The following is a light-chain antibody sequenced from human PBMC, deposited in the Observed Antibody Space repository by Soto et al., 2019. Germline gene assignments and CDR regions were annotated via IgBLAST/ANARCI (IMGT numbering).Light chain of an antibody. CDR2: AAS. CDR1: QNISTW. Sequence: DIQMTQSPSSVSASVGDRVTITCRASQNISTWLAWYQQKPGTAPKLLIYAASSLKSGVPSRFSRSGSGTDFTLTITSLQTEDFATYHCQQAGSFPITFGQGTRLEIK. V-gene: IGKV1-12*01. CDR3: QQAGSFPIT. J-gene: IGKJ5*01.